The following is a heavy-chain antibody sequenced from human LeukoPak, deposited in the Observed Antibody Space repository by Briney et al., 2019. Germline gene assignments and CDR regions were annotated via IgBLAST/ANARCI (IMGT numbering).Heavy chain of an antibody. D-gene: IGHD6-6*01. J-gene: IGHJ4*02. CDR3: ARVTRGSSSALDYFDY. Sequence: SVKVSCKASGGTFSSYAISWVRQAPGQGLEWMGGIIPIFGTANYAQKFQGRVTITTDESTSTAYMELSSLRSEDTAAYYCARVTRGSSSALDYFDYWGQGTLVTVSS. CDR1: GGTFSSYA. CDR2: IIPIFGTA. V-gene: IGHV1-69*05.